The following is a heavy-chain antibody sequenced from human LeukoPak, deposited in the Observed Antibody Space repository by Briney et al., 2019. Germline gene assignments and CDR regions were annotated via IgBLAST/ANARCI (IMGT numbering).Heavy chain of an antibody. CDR2: IWYDGSTK. CDR3: ARDEGYSYTPYYYYYYGMDV. V-gene: IGHV3-33*01. J-gene: IGHJ6*02. D-gene: IGHD5-18*01. CDR1: GFTFSSYG. Sequence: GGSLRLSCAASGFTFSSYGMHWVRQAPGKGLEWVAVIWYDGSTKYYADSVKGRFTISRDNSKNTLYLQMNSLRAEDTAVYYCARDEGYSYTPYYYYYYGMDVWGQGTTVTVSS.